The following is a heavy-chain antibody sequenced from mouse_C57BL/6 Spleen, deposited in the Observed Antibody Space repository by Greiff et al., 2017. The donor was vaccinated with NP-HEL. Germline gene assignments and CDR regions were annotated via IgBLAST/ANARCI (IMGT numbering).Heavy chain of an antibody. Sequence: EVQLVESGGGLVKPGGSLKLSCAASGFTFSSYAMSWVRQTPEKRLEWVATISDGGSYTYYPDNVKGRFTISRDNAKNNLYLQMSHLKSEDTAMYYCAREDYYGSSLAYWGQGTLVTVSA. D-gene: IGHD1-1*01. CDR2: ISDGGSYT. J-gene: IGHJ3*01. CDR3: AREDYYGSSLAY. V-gene: IGHV5-4*01. CDR1: GFTFSSYA.